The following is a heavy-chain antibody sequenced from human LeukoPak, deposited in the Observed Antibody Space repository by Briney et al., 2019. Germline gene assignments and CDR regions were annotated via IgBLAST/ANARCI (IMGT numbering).Heavy chain of an antibody. CDR2: ISYDGSNK. CDR1: GFTFSSYA. J-gene: IGHJ4*02. CDR3: ARAGRGVTLYTDY. D-gene: IGHD3-10*01. V-gene: IGHV3-30*04. Sequence: GGSLRLSRAASGFTFSSYAMHWVRQAPGKGLEWVAVISYDGSNKYYADSVKGRFTISRDNSKNTLYLQMNSLRAEDTAVYYCARAGRGVTLYTDYWGQGTLVTVSS.